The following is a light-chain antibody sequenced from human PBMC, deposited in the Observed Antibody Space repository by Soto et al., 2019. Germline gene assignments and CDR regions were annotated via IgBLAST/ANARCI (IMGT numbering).Light chain of an antibody. CDR2: DVT. J-gene: IGLJ1*01. CDR3: SSYERSNTYV. CDR1: SSDVGGYNY. V-gene: IGLV2-14*03. Sequence: QSVLTQPASVSGSPGQSITISCTGTSSDVGGYNYVSWYQQHPGKAPKLMIYDVTNRPSGVSNRFSGSKSGNTASLTISGLQAEDEADYYCSSYERSNTYVFGTGTKVTVL.